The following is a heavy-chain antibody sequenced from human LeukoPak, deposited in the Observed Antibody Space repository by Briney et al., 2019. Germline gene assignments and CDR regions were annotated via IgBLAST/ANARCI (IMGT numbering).Heavy chain of an antibody. J-gene: IGHJ4*02. V-gene: IGHV1-2*02. D-gene: IGHD1-7*01. Sequence: ASVKVSCKASGYKFTGCYMHWVRQAPGQGLEWMGWIHPDSGATNYAQKFQGRVTLTRDRSITTLYMELSSLRSDDTAIYYCVRENWHYDYWGQGTQATVSS. CDR1: GYKFTGCY. CDR2: IHPDSGAT. CDR3: VRENWHYDY.